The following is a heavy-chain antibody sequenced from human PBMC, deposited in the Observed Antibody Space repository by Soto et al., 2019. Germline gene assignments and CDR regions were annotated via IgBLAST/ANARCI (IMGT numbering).Heavy chain of an antibody. J-gene: IGHJ6*02. D-gene: IGHD3-22*01. Sequence: SETLSLTCTVSGASISSSSYSWGWIRQPPGKGLEWIGSIHHSGNTYYNPSLKSRVTISVDTSKNQFSLTLSSVTAADTAVYYCARRLYYDSSGFEGGAMDAWGQGTTVT. CDR3: ARRLYYDSSGFEGGAMDA. V-gene: IGHV4-39*01. CDR2: IHHSGNT. CDR1: GASISSSSYS.